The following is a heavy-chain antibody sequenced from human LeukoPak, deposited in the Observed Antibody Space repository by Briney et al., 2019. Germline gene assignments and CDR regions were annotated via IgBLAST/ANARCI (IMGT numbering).Heavy chain of an antibody. V-gene: IGHV4-4*07. J-gene: IGHJ6*03. CDR3: ARTLYYYDSSGIYYYYMDV. CDR1: GGSISSYY. Sequence: PSETLSLTCTVSGGSISSYYWSWIRQPAGKGLEWIGRIYTSGSTNYNPSLKSRVTMSVDTSKNQFSLKLSSVTAADTAVYYCARTLYYYDSSGIYYYYMDVWGKGTTVTVSS. D-gene: IGHD3-22*01. CDR2: IYTSGST.